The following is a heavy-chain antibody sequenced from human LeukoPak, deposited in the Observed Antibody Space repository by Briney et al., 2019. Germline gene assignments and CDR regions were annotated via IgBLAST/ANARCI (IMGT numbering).Heavy chain of an antibody. V-gene: IGHV4-59*11. CDR1: GGSISSHY. CDR3: ARDSRTTVSGTYYYYYMDV. J-gene: IGHJ6*03. D-gene: IGHD4-11*01. CDR2: IYYSGST. Sequence: SETLSLTCTVSGGSISSHYWSWIRQPPGKGLEWIGYIYYSGSTNYNPSLKSRVTISVDTSKNQFSLKLSSVTAADTAAYYRARDSRTTVSGTYYYYYMDVWGKGTTVTVSS.